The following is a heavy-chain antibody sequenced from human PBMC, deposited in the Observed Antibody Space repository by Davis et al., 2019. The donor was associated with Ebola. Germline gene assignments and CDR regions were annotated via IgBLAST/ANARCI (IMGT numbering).Heavy chain of an antibody. Sequence: AASVKVSCKASGYTFTGYYMHWVRQAPGQGLEWMGWISAYNGNTNYAQKLQGRVTMTTDTSTSTAYMELRSLRSDDTAVYYCARAGMGAAPFDYWGQGTLVTVSS. V-gene: IGHV1-18*04. J-gene: IGHJ4*02. CDR2: ISAYNGNT. D-gene: IGHD1-26*01. CDR1: GYTFTGYY. CDR3: ARAGMGAAPFDY.